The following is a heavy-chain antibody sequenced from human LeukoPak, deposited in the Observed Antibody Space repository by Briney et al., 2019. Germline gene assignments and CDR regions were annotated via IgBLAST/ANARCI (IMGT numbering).Heavy chain of an antibody. Sequence: GGSLRLSCAASGFTFSTYGMHWVRQAPGKGLEWVAVISYDGSNKYYADSVKGRFTISRDNSKSTLSLQMNSLRAEDTAIYYCATYRQVLLPFESWGQGTLVTVSS. CDR1: GFTFSTYG. D-gene: IGHD2-8*02. V-gene: IGHV3-30*03. CDR3: ATYRQVLLPFES. J-gene: IGHJ4*02. CDR2: ISYDGSNK.